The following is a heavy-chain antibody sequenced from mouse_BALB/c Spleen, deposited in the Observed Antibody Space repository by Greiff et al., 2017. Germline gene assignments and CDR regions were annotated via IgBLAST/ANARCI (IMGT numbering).Heavy chain of an antibody. CDR3: ARDSMDWYFDV. J-gene: IGHJ1*01. V-gene: IGHV5-6-3*01. Sequence: EVKLQESGGGLVQPGGSLKLSCAASGFTFSSYGMSWVRQTPDKRLELVATINSNGGSTYYPDSVKGRFTISRDNAKNTLYLQMSSLKSEDTAMYYCARDSMDWYFDVWGAGTTVTVSS. CDR1: GFTFSSYG. CDR2: INSNGGST. D-gene: IGHD1-1*02.